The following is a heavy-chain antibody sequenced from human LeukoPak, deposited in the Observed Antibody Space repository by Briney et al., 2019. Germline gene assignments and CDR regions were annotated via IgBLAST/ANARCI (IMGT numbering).Heavy chain of an antibody. V-gene: IGHV3-20*04. J-gene: IGHJ6*02. CDR2: INWNGGST. D-gene: IGHD5-12*01. CDR3: ARVGSGYDSPYYYYGMDV. CDR1: GFTFDDYG. Sequence: GGSLRLSCAASGFTFDDYGMSWVRQAPGKGLEWVSGINWNGGSTGYADSVKGRFTISRDNAKNSLYLQMNSLRAEDTAVYYCARVGSGYDSPYYYYGMDVWGQGTTVTVSS.